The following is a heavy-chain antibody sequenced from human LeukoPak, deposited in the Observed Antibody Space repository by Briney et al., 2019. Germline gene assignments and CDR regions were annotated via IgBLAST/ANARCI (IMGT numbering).Heavy chain of an antibody. D-gene: IGHD6-13*01. CDR1: GFTFSSNG. CDR3: AKDRLTGYSSSWSPAYYYYGMDV. Sequence: PWRSLRLSCAASGFTFSSNGMQWVRQGPGQGLEWGAVISYDGSNKDYADSVESRLTISRDSSENTLYLQMNSLRAEDTAVYYCAKDRLTGYSSSWSPAYYYYGMDVWGEGTTVTVSS. J-gene: IGHJ6*04. V-gene: IGHV3-30*18. CDR2: ISYDGSNK.